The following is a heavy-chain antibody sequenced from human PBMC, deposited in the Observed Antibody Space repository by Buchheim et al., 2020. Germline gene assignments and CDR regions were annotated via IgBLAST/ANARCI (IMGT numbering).Heavy chain of an antibody. CDR2: INSDGSST. D-gene: IGHD1-1*01. Sequence: VQLVESGGGLVQPGGSLRLSCAASGFTFSDLWMHWVRQTPGKGLMWVSRINSDGSSTIYGESVKGRFTVSRDNAKNTLDLQMNSLRAEDTGVYYCARDPLLNGGTLDYWGQGT. V-gene: IGHV3-74*01. CDR3: ARDPLLNGGTLDY. J-gene: IGHJ4*02. CDR1: GFTFSDLW.